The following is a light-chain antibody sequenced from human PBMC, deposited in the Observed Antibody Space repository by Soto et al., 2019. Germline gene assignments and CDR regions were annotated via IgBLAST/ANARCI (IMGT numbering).Light chain of an antibody. V-gene: IGKV1-16*01. J-gene: IGKJ4*01. CDR3: QHYQRYPPS. CDR1: HPININ. CDR2: AAT. Sequence: DIQMTQSPSSLSASVGDRVTITCRASHPININLVWFQQKPGKAPKSLIYAATNLQSGVPSRFIGSGGGTDFSLTISSLQTEDVATYYCQHYQRYPPSFGGGTKLEIK.